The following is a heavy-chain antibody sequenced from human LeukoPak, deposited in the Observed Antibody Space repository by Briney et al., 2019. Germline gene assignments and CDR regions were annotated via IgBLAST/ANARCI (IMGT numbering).Heavy chain of an antibody. CDR1: GFTFSSYS. V-gene: IGHV3-33*08. CDR3: ARDEIEYSSSRYYYYGMDV. CDR2: IWYDGSNK. J-gene: IGHJ6*02. Sequence: PGGSLRLSCAASGFTFSSYSMNWVRQAPGKGLEWVAVIWYDGSNKYYADSVKGRFTISRDNSKNTLYLQMNSLRAEDTAVCYCARDEIEYSSSRYYYYGMDVWGQGTTVTVSS. D-gene: IGHD6-6*01.